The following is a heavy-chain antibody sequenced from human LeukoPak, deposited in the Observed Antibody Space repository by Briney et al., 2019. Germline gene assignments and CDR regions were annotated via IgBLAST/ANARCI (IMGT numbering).Heavy chain of an antibody. CDR2: IKSESDGGTT. Sequence: GGSLRLSYAASGFTFNNAWMSWVRQAPGKGLEWVGRIKSESDGGTTDYAAPVKGRFTISRDDSKNTLYLQMNSLNTEDTAVYYCTTIKVTWGYWGQGTLVTVSS. CDR1: GFTFNNAW. V-gene: IGHV3-15*01. D-gene: IGHD7-27*01. CDR3: TTIKVTWGY. J-gene: IGHJ4*02.